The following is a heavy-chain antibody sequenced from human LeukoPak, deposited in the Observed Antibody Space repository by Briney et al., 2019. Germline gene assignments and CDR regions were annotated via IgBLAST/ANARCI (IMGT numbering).Heavy chain of an antibody. D-gene: IGHD5-12*01. CDR3: AKDALATPTRYFQH. J-gene: IGHJ1*01. CDR1: GFTFNSHA. V-gene: IGHV3-23*01. Sequence: GGSLRLSCAASGFTFNSHAMYWVRQAPGKGLEWVSGVSGSGGSTYYADSVKGRFTISRDSSKSTLYLQMNSLRAEDTAIYYCAKDALATPTRYFQHWGQGTLVTVSS. CDR2: VSGSGGST.